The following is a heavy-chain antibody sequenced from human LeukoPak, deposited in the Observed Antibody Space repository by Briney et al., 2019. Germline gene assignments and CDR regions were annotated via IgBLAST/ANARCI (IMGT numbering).Heavy chain of an antibody. CDR2: IYYSGST. J-gene: IGHJ5*02. Sequence: SETLSLTCTVSGGSISSYYWSWIWQPPGKGLEWIGYIYYSGSTNYNPSLKSRVTISVDTSKNQFSLKLSSVTAADTAVYYCARHRDGDDWFDPWGQGTLVTVSS. CDR3: ARHRDGDDWFDP. CDR1: GGSISSYY. D-gene: IGHD5-24*01. V-gene: IGHV4-59*08.